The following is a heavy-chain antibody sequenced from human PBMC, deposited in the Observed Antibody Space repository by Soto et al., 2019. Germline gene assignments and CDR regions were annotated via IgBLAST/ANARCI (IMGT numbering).Heavy chain of an antibody. D-gene: IGHD3-3*01. CDR1: GYTFTSYG. Sequence: QVQLVQSGAEVKKPGASVKVSCKASGYTFTSYGISWVRQAPGQGLEWMGWISAYNGNTNYAQKLQGRVTMTTDTTTSTAYMELWRVRCDNTAVYNCARDRMITTFGAVITYYHDSMDFWGQGTTVTVSS. CDR2: ISAYNGNT. V-gene: IGHV1-18*01. CDR3: ARDRMITTFGAVITYYHDSMDF. J-gene: IGHJ6*02.